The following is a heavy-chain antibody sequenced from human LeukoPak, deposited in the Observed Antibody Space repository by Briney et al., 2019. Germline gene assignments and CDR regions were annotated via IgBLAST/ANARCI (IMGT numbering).Heavy chain of an antibody. Sequence: PSETLSLTCTVSGDSISSYYWSWLRQPPGKGLEWIGYIYDSGSTNYNPSLKSRVTISEDTSKRQFSLNLRSVTAADTAVYYCARVVGRYCSSTSCYIDYWGQGTLVTVSS. V-gene: IGHV4-59*01. CDR1: GDSISSYY. J-gene: IGHJ4*02. CDR2: IYDSGST. CDR3: ARVVGRYCSSTSCYIDY. D-gene: IGHD2-2*01.